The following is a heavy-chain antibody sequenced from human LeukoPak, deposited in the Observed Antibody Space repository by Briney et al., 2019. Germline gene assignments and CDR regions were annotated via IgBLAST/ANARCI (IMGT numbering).Heavy chain of an antibody. CDR2: ISYDGSNK. CDR3: AKHRSDYVWGSYRNDAFDI. D-gene: IGHD3-16*02. CDR1: GFTFSSYG. V-gene: IGHV3-30*18. J-gene: IGHJ3*02. Sequence: PGRSLRLSCAASGFTFSSYGMHWVRQAPGKGLEWVAVISYDGSNKYYADSVKGRFTIPRDNSKNTLYLQMNSLRAEDTAVYYCAKHRSDYVWGSYRNDAFDIWGQGTMVTVSS.